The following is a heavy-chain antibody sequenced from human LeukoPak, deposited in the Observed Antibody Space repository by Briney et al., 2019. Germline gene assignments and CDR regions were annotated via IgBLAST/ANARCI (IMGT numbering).Heavy chain of an antibody. CDR1: GFTFSSYS. CDR2: ISWNSGSI. D-gene: IGHD6-6*01. V-gene: IGHV3-9*01. Sequence: GGSLRLSCAASGFTFSSYSMNWVRQAPGKGLEWVSSISWNSGSIGYADSVKGRFTISRDNAKNSLYLQMNSLRAEDTALYYCAKDWDYSSSYFDYWGQGTLVTVSS. CDR3: AKDWDYSSSYFDY. J-gene: IGHJ4*02.